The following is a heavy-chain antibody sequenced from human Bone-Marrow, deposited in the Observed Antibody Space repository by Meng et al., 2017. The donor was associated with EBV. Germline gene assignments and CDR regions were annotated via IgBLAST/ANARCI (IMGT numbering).Heavy chain of an antibody. V-gene: IGHV3-74*01. J-gene: IGHJ4*02. CDR1: EFTLRRYW. D-gene: IGHD1-14*01. CDR3: SRDLAGSDDY. CDR2: INEDGTIT. Sequence: EGTLGEPVGALVQPGGSLRLSCAASEFTLRRYWMHWVRQGPGKEPLWVSRINEDGTITNYADSVKGRFTISRDNAKNTLYLQMNNLRAEDTAVYYCSRDLAGSDDYWGRGTLVTVSS.